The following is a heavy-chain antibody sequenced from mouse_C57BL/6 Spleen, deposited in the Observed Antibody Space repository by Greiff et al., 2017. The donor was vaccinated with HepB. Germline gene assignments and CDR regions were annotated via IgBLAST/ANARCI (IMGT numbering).Heavy chain of an antibody. D-gene: IGHD2-4*01. V-gene: IGHV1-55*01. Sequence: VQLQQSGAELVKPGASVKMSCKASGYTFTSYWITWVKQRPGQGLEWIGDIYPGSGSTNYNEKFKSKATLTVDTSSSTAYMKLSSLTSEDSAVYYGARWNYDYDGVFAYWGQGTLVTVSA. CDR1: GYTFTSYW. CDR3: ARWNYDYDGVFAY. J-gene: IGHJ3*01. CDR2: IYPGSGST.